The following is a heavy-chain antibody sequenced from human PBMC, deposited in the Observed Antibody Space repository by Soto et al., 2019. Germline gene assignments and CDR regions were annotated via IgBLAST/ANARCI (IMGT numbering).Heavy chain of an antibody. CDR3: TRSDYDTSGYTDY. CDR2: ISESGTTI. CDR1: GFAFSAYY. J-gene: IGHJ4*02. Sequence: QVHLMESGGGLVKPGGSLRLSCAASGFAFSAYYMSWIRQAPGKGLEWLSYISESGTTIYYADSVKGRFTISRDNAKNSLYLQMNSVRVEDTAVYYCTRSDYDTSGYTDYWGQGTLVTVSS. D-gene: IGHD3-22*01. V-gene: IGHV3-11*01.